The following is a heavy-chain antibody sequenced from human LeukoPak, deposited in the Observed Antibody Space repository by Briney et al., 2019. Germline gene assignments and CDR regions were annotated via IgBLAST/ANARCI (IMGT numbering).Heavy chain of an antibody. D-gene: IGHD2-15*01. CDR1: GGSISSYY. Sequence: PSETLSLTCTVSGGSISSYYWSWIRQPAGKGLEWIGRIYTSGSTNYNPSLKSRVTMSVDTSKNQFSLKLSSVTAEDTAVYYCARDGVAAIFGATGYFDYWGQGTLVTVSS. CDR2: IYTSGST. CDR3: ARDGVAAIFGATGYFDY. V-gene: IGHV4-4*07. J-gene: IGHJ4*02.